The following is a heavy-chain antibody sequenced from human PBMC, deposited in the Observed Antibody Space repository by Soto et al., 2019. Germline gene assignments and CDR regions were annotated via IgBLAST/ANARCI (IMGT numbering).Heavy chain of an antibody. V-gene: IGHV1-69*01. Sequence: QVQLVQSGPEGRNPGPSVKASGKPPEGTFTGYVFTGFEKAPGQGLEWMEGIIPIFGTANYAQKFQGRVTITADESTSTAYMELSSLRSEDTAVYYCASHGGSIAARPPGYYFDYWGQGTLVTVS. CDR2: IIPIFGTA. D-gene: IGHD6-6*01. J-gene: IGHJ4*02. CDR1: EGTFTGYV. CDR3: ASHGGSIAARPPGYYFDY.